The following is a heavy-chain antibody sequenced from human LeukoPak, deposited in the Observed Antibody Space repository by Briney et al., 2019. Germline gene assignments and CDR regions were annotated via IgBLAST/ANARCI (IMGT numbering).Heavy chain of an antibody. CDR1: GFTFSSYW. J-gene: IGHJ4*02. Sequence: GGSLRLSCAASGFTFSSYWMHWVRQAPGKGLVWVSRINSDGGSTSYADSVKGRFTISRDNAKNTLYLQMNSLRAEDTAVYYCARDPSWIRGLMDYWGQGTLVTVSS. V-gene: IGHV3-74*01. CDR3: ARDPSWIRGLMDY. D-gene: IGHD5-18*01. CDR2: INSDGGST.